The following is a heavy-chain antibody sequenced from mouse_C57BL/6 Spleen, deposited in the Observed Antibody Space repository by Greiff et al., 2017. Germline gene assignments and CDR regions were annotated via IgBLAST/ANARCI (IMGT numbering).Heavy chain of an antibody. J-gene: IGHJ3*01. CDR2: IYPGDGDI. CDR3: ARYDYDGLGY. D-gene: IGHD2-4*01. V-gene: IGHV1-82*01. CDR1: GFAFSSSW. Sequence: QVQLMQSGPELVKPGASVKISCTASGFAFSSSWMNWVKQRPGKGLEWIGRIYPGDGDINYNGKFKGKATLTADKSSSTAYMPLSSLTSEDSAVYFCARYDYDGLGYWGQGTLVTVSA.